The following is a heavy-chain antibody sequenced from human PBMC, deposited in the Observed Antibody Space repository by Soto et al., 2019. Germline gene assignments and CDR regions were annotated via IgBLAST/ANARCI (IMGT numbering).Heavy chain of an antibody. V-gene: IGHV1-69*01. CDR2: IIPLFTVA. J-gene: IGHJ3*02. CDR1: GGTFSNFA. D-gene: IGHD3-10*01. Sequence: QVQLVQSGPEVKKPGSSVKVSCEASGGTFSNFAVNWVRQAPGHGLEWVGGIIPLFTVANYAQQFEGRVTIVADDSTSTVYISLGTLRSDDTPVYYCGSSGRDILSYNDKDTEGLDIWDPGAMASVS. CDR3: GSSGRDILSYNDKDTEGLDI.